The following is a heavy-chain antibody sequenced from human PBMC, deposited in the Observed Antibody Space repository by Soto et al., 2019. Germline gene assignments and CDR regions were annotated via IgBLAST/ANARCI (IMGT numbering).Heavy chain of an antibody. CDR3: ARDTWDQPDYWYFDL. D-gene: IGHD1-26*01. Sequence: GGSLRLSCAASGFPFSSYSMNWVRQAPGKGLEWLSYISSSSSTIYYADSVKGRFTISRDNAKNSLYLQMNSLRDEDTAVYYCARDTWDQPDYWYFDLWGRGTLVTVSS. CDR2: ISSSSSTI. J-gene: IGHJ2*01. V-gene: IGHV3-48*02. CDR1: GFPFSSYS.